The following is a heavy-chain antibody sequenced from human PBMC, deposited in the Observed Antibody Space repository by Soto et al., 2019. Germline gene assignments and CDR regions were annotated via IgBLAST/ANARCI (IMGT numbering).Heavy chain of an antibody. CDR3: ARGFGYGDYVAPADYYYYMDV. V-gene: IGHV3-21*01. Sequence: EVQLVESGGGLVKPGGSLRLSCAASGFTFSSYSMNWVRQAPGKGLEWVSSISSSSSYIYYADSVKGRFTIPRDNAKNSLYLQMNSLRAEDTAVYYCARGFGYGDYVAPADYYYYMDVWGKGTTVTVSS. J-gene: IGHJ6*03. CDR1: GFTFSSYS. D-gene: IGHD4-17*01. CDR2: ISSSSSYI.